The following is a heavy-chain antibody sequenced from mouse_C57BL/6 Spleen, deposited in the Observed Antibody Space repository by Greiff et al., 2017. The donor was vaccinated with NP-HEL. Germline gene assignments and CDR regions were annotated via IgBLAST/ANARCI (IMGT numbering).Heavy chain of an antibody. Sequence: VQLQQSVAELVRPGASVKLSCTASGFNIKNTYMHWVKQRPEQGLEWIGRIDPANGNTKYAQKFKGKATITADTSSNTAYLQLSSLTSEDSAIYYCARGAYGSSYDWYFDVWGTGTTVTVSS. J-gene: IGHJ1*03. CDR2: IDPANGNT. CDR1: GFNIKNTY. CDR3: ARGAYGSSYDWYFDV. V-gene: IGHV14-3*01. D-gene: IGHD1-1*01.